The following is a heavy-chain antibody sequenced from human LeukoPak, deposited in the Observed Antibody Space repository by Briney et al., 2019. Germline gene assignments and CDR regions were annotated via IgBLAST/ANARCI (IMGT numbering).Heavy chain of an antibody. D-gene: IGHD2-2*02. CDR3: ARVTDCSSTSCYISLDYYYGMDV. V-gene: IGHV3-7*04. J-gene: IGHJ6*02. Sequence: GGSLRLSCAASGFTFGTYWMNWVRRAPGKGLEWVANINQDGSEKYYVDSVKGRFTISRDNAKNSLYLQMNSLRAEDTAVYYCARVTDCSSTSCYISLDYYYGMDVWGQGTTVTVSS. CDR2: INQDGSEK. CDR1: GFTFGTYW.